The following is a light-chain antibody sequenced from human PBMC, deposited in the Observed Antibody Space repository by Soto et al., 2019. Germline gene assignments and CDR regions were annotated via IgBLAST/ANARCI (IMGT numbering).Light chain of an antibody. J-gene: IGLJ1*01. CDR1: SSDVGAYNY. CDR2: DVS. Sequence: QSALTQPASVSGSPGQSITISCTGTSSDVGAYNYASWYQQYPGEAPKVIIYDVSHRPAGVSNRFPGSKSGNTASLTISGLQTQDEADYYCSSYTSATTYVFGTGTKVTVL. CDR3: SSYTSATTYV. V-gene: IGLV2-14*01.